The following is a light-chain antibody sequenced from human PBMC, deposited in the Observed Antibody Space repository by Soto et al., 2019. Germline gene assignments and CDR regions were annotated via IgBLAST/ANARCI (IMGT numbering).Light chain of an antibody. Sequence: QPVLTQSSSASASLGSSVKLTCTLSSGHTTYVIAWHQQQPGKAPRFLMELEGSGSYNKGSGIPDRFSGSSSGADRYLTISNLQSEDEADYYCETWDSNIRVFGGGTKLTVL. CDR1: SGHTTYV. V-gene: IGLV4-60*03. CDR3: ETWDSNIRV. CDR2: LEGSGSY. J-gene: IGLJ3*02.